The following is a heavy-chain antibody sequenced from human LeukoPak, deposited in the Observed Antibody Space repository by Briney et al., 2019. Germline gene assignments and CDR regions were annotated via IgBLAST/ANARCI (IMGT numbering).Heavy chain of an antibody. CDR1: GYNFTTNW. V-gene: IGHV5-51*01. CDR2: VYPGDSNT. J-gene: IGHJ4*02. D-gene: IGHD1-20*01. CDR3: ARHVGFRYNWNYIDS. Sequence: GGSLKISCKGSGYNFTTNWIGWVRQMPGKGLEWMGIVYPGDSNTRYSPSFQGQVSFSADKSTSTAYLQWNSLKASDTAMYFCARHVGFRYNWNYIDSWGQGTLVTVSS.